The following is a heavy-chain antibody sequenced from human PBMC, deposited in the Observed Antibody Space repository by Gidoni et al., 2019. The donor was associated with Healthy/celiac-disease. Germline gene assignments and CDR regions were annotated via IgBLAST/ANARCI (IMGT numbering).Heavy chain of an antibody. CDR2: IYTSGST. CDR3: ARDSPTVTFTDAFDI. Sequence: QVQLQESGPGLVKPSQTLSLTCTVSGGSISSGSYYWSWIRQPAGKGLEWIGRIYTSGSTNYNPSLKSRVTISVDTSKNQFSLKLSSVTAADTAVYYCARDSPTVTFTDAFDIWGQGTMVTVSS. CDR1: GGSISSGSYY. J-gene: IGHJ3*02. V-gene: IGHV4-61*02. D-gene: IGHD4-17*01.